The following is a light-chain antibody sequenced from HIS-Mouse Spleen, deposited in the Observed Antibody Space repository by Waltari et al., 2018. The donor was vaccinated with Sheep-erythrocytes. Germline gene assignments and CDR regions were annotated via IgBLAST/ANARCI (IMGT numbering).Light chain of an antibody. CDR1: QSISSY. V-gene: IGKV1-39*01. J-gene: IGKJ1*01. Sequence: DIQMTQSPSSLSASVGDRVTITCRASQSISSYLNWYQQKPGNAPKLLIYAASSLQSGVPSRFSGSGSATDFTLTISSLQPEDFATYYFQQSYSTPWTFGQGTKVEIK. CDR2: AAS. CDR3: QQSYSTPWT.